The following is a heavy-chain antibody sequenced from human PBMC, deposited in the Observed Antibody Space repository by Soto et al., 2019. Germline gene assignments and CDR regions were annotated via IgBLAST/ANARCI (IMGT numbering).Heavy chain of an antibody. Sequence: QVQLVQSGPEVKKPGASVKVSCKTSGYTFTSYGISWVRQAPGQGLEWMGWISTYKGNTNYAQKFQGRVTMTTDTSTSTAYMELTSLTSDDTAVYYCATRSPAFDYWGQGTLVTVSS. CDR3: ATRSPAFDY. CDR2: ISTYKGNT. J-gene: IGHJ4*02. CDR1: GYTFTSYG. V-gene: IGHV1-18*01.